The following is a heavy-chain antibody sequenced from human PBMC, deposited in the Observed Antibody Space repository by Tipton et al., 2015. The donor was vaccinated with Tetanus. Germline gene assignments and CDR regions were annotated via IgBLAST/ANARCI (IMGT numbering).Heavy chain of an antibody. V-gene: IGHV1-2*02. J-gene: IGHJ6*02. CDR3: ARDRGDYIYYGMDV. Sequence: QLVQSGAEVKKPGASVKVSRKASGYTFTGYYIYWVRQAPGQGLEWMGWIDPNSGGTVYAQKFQGRVTMTRDTSISTAYMGLRSLRSDDTAVYYCARDRGDYIYYGMDVWGPGTTVTVS. CDR1: GYTFTGYY. CDR2: IDPNSGGT. D-gene: IGHD3-22*01.